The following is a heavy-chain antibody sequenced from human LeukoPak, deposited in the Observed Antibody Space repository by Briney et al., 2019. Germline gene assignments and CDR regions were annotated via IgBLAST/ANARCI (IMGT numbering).Heavy chain of an antibody. D-gene: IGHD4-17*01. J-gene: IGHJ4*02. CDR2: ISSASSTI. Sequence: GGSLRLSRAASGFTFSSNFAMNWVRQAPGKGLEWVSYISSASSTIYYADSVKGRFTISRDNAKNSLYLQMNSLRADDTAVYYCARATPYGQEFDYWGQGTLVTVSS. CDR1: GFTFSSNFA. V-gene: IGHV3-48*01. CDR3: ARATPYGQEFDY.